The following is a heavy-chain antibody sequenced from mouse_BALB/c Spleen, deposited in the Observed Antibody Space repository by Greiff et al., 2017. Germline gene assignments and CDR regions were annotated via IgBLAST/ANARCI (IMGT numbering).Heavy chain of an antibody. CDR1: GFNIKDYY. CDR3: SADGNYVRFAY. CDR2: IDPENGDT. D-gene: IGHD2-1*01. Sequence: VQLKESGAELVRSGASVKLSCTASGFNIKDYYMHWVKQRPEQGLEWIGWIDPENGDTEYAPKFQGKATMTADTSSNTAYLQLSSLTSEDTAVYYCSADGNYVRFAYWGQGTLVTVSA. J-gene: IGHJ3*01. V-gene: IGHV14-4*02.